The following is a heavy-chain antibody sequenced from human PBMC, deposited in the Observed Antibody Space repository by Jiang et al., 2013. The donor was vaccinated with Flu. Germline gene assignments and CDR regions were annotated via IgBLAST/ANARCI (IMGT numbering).Heavy chain of an antibody. D-gene: IGHD5-12*01. CDR1: GISFSGST. CDR3: SRPATNDFDY. V-gene: IGHV3-73*01. Sequence: GLVQPGGSLKLSCVASGISFSGSTIHWVRQASGKGLEWVGRIRTKADDYATTYGGSVMGRFTISRDDSKNTAYLQMDSLRSEDTAVYYCSRPATNDFDYWGQGVLVTVSS. J-gene: IGHJ4*02. CDR2: IRTKADDYAT.